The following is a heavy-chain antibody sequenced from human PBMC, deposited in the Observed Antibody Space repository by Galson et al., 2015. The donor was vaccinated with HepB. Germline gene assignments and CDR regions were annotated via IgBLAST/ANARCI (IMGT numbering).Heavy chain of an antibody. CDR3: ARSRYYDSSAGLNY. CDR2: IDWDDDK. V-gene: IGHV2-70*11. CDR1: GFSLSTSGMC. Sequence: PALVKPTQTLTLTCTFFGFSLSTSGMCVSWIRQPPGKALEWLARIDWDDDKYYSTSLKTRLTISKDTSKNQVVLTMTNMDPVDTATYYCARSRYYDSSAGLNYWGQGTLVTVSS. D-gene: IGHD3-22*01. J-gene: IGHJ4*02.